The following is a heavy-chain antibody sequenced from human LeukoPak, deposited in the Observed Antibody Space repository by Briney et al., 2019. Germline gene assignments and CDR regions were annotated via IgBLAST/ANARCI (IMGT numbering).Heavy chain of an antibody. CDR3: ARGDKDVVVVAATLDY. Sequence: SDTLSLTRAVYGGSFIGYYWRWIRQPPGKGLEWIVEITHSGSTNYNPSLKSRVTISVDTSKNQFSLKLSSVTAADTAVYYCARGDKDVVVVAATLDYWGQGTLVTVSS. J-gene: IGHJ4*02. CDR1: GGSFIGYY. D-gene: IGHD2-15*01. CDR2: ITHSGST. V-gene: IGHV4-34*01.